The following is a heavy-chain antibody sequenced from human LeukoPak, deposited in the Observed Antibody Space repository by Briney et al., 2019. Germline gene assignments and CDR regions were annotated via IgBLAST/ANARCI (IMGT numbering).Heavy chain of an antibody. V-gene: IGHV1-8*01. J-gene: IGHJ6*04. Sequence: ASVKVSCKASGYTFTSYDINWVRQATGQGLEWMGWMNPNSGNTGYAQKFQGRVTMTRNTSISTAYMELSGLRSEDTAVYYCARVPTFMTTVNLRKGYYYGMDVWGKGTRVPVS. CDR3: ARVPTFMTTVNLRKGYYYGMDV. CDR2: MNPNSGNT. D-gene: IGHD4-17*01. CDR1: GYTFTSYD.